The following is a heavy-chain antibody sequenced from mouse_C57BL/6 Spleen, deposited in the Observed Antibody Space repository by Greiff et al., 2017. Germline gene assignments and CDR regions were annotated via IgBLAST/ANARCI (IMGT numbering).Heavy chain of an antibody. CDR1: GYTFSSYG. V-gene: IGHV5-6*01. Sequence: EVKLEQSGGELVKPGGSLKLSCAASGYTFSSYGMSWVRQTPDKRLEWVATISSGGNYNYYADNVKGRFTISRDNARNTLYLQMSSLKSEDTAMYYGAGDSLLRSYYYAMGYWGQGTSVTVSS. J-gene: IGHJ4*01. CDR2: ISSGGNYN. D-gene: IGHD1-1*01. CDR3: AGDSLLRSYYYAMGY.